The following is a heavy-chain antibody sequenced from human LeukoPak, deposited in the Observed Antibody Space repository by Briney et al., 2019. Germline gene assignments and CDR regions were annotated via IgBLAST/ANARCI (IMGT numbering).Heavy chain of an antibody. CDR3: ARGPWVVVPAAIERYGDYWYFDL. Sequence: ASVKVSCKASGYTFTSYGISWVRQAPGQGLEWMGWISAYNGNTNYAQKLQGRVTMTTDTSTSTAYMELRSLRSEDTAVYYCARGPWVVVPAAIERYGDYWYFDLWGRGTLVTVSS. J-gene: IGHJ2*01. D-gene: IGHD2-2*01. CDR2: ISAYNGNT. CDR1: GYTFTSYG. V-gene: IGHV1-18*01.